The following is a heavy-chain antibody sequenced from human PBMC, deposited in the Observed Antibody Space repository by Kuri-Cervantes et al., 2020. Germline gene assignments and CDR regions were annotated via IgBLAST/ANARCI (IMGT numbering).Heavy chain of an antibody. CDR3: ARLRPYDYVWGSYYPPDLFDY. V-gene: IGHV4-59*01. CDR1: GGSISSYY. D-gene: IGHD3-16*01. Sequence: SETLSLTCTVSGGSISSYYWSWIRQPPGKGLEWIGYIYYSGSTNYNPSLKSRVTISVDTSKNQFSLKLSSVTAADTAVYYCARLRPYDYVWGSYYPPDLFDYWGQGTLVTVSS. CDR2: IYYSGST. J-gene: IGHJ4*02.